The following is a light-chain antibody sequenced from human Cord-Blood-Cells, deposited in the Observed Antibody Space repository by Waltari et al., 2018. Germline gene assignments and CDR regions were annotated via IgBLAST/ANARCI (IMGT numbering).Light chain of an antibody. J-gene: IGLJ3*02. V-gene: IGLV1-47*01. CDR3: AAWEDSLGV. CDR1: SSNIGSNY. CDR2: RTN. Sequence: QSVLTQPPSASGTPGQRVTISCSGSSSNIGSNYVYWYQQLPGTAPKRLIYRTNQRPSGVPDRFSGSKSGTSASLAIGALRSEDEADYYWAAWEDSLGVFGGGTKLTV.